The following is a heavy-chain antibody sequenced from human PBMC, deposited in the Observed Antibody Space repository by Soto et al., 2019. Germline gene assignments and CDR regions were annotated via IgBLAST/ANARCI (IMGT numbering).Heavy chain of an antibody. D-gene: IGHD4-17*01. CDR2: INAGNGNT. V-gene: IGHV1-3*01. CDR1: GYTFTSYA. J-gene: IGHJ2*01. CDR3: AKRTVGWYFDL. Sequence: AAVKVSCKASGYTFTSYAMHWVRQAPGQRLEWMGWINAGNGNTKYSQKFQGRVTITRDTSASTAYMELSSLRSEDTAVYYCAKRTVGWYFDLWGRGTLVTVSS.